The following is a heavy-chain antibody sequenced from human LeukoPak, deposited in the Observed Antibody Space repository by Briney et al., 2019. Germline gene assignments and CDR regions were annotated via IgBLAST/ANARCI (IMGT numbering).Heavy chain of an antibody. CDR2: FDPEDGET. Sequence: GASVKVSCKVSGYTLTELSMHWVRQAPGKGLEWMGGFDPEDGETIYAQKFQGRVTMTEDTSTDTAYMELSSLRSEDTAVYYCATVGSLDFWSGYTLDWFDPWGQGTLVTVSS. CDR1: GYTLTELS. CDR3: ATVGSLDFWSGYTLDWFDP. D-gene: IGHD3-3*01. V-gene: IGHV1-24*01. J-gene: IGHJ5*02.